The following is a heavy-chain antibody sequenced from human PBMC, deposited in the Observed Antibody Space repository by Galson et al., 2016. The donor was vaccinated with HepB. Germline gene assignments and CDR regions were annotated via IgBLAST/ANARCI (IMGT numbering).Heavy chain of an antibody. CDR3: ARTGVVVAATRGGWFDP. D-gene: IGHD2-15*01. CDR1: GGSISNYY. V-gene: IGHV4-59*01. Sequence: SETLSLTCTVSGGSISNYYWTWIRQPPGKGLEWIGYVFYTGTTVYNPSLESRVTILVDTSKNQFSLKLSSVTAADTAVYYCARTGVVVAATRGGWFDPWGQGTLVTVSS. J-gene: IGHJ5*02. CDR2: VFYTGTT.